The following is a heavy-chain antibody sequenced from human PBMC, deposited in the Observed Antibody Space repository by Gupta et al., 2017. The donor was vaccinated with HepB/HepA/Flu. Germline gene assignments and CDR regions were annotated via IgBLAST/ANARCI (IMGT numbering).Heavy chain of an antibody. CDR2: ISYDGSNK. CDR3: GRAGYTDLVDY. J-gene: IGHJ4*02. D-gene: IGHD5-24*01. CDR1: GFTFSTSH. V-gene: IGHV3-30-3*01. Sequence: QVQLVESGGGVVQPGGSLRLSCAASGFTFSTSHMHWVRQAPGKGLEWVALISYDGSNKYYVDSVKGRFTISRDDSKSTLYLQMNSLRPEDTAVYYCGRAGYTDLVDYWGQGTLVTVSS.